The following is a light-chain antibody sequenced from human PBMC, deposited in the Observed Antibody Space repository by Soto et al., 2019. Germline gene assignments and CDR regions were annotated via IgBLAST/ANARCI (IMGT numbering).Light chain of an antibody. CDR3: QSYDSSLTVV. J-gene: IGLJ2*01. CDR1: SSNIGAGYD. CDR2: NNY. V-gene: IGLV1-40*01. Sequence: QSVLTQPPSVSGAPGQRVTISCNGSSSNIGAGYDVHWYQQLPGTAPKLLISNNYNRPSGVPDRFSGSKSGSSASLAITGLLADDEADYFCQSYDSSLTVVFGGGTKVTVL.